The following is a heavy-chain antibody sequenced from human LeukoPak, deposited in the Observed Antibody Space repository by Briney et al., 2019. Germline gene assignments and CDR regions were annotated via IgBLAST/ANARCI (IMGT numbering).Heavy chain of an antibody. CDR3: ARGMATIPFDY. CDR2: IYHSGST. V-gene: IGHV4-30-2*01. J-gene: IGHJ4*02. Sequence: SQTLSLTCAVSGGSISSGGYSWSWIRQPPGKGLEWIGYIYHSGSTYYNPSLKSRVTISVDRSKNQFSLKLSSVTAADTAVYYCARGMATIPFDYWGQGTLVTVPS. D-gene: IGHD5-12*01. CDR1: GGSISSGGYS.